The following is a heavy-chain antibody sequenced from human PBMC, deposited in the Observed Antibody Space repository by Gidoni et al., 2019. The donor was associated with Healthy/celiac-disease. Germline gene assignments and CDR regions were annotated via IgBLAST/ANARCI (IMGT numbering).Heavy chain of an antibody. D-gene: IGHD3-10*01. Sequence: QVQLQQWGAGLLKPSETLSLTCAVDGGAFRGYYWSWIRQPPGKGLEWIGEINHRGSTNYNPSLKSRVTISVDTSKNQFSLKLSSVTAADTAVYYCARGRDYLLWFGESNWFDPWGQGTLVTVSS. CDR3: ARGRDYLLWFGESNWFDP. V-gene: IGHV4-34*01. CDR2: INHRGST. J-gene: IGHJ5*02. CDR1: GGAFRGYY.